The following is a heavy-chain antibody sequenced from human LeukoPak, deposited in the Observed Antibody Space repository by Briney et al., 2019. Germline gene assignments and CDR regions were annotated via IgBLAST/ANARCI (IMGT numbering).Heavy chain of an antibody. J-gene: IGHJ4*02. D-gene: IGHD3-9*01. CDR2: ISSGGDIM. V-gene: IGHV3-11*01. CDR3: ARAIVPRHAAGWYYFDY. Sequence: PGGSLRLSCAASGLRFSDYYVSWIRQAPGKGLQWVSYISSGGDIMHYADSVKGRFTSSRDNAKNSGYLEMNSLRADDTAVYYCARAIVPRHAAGWYYFDYWGQGTQVTVSS. CDR1: GLRFSDYY.